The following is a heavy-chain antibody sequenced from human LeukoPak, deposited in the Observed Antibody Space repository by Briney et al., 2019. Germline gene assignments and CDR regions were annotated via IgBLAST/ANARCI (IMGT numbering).Heavy chain of an antibody. CDR3: ARGGSKAERISDMDV. CDR2: IIPIFGTA. V-gene: IGHV1-69*06. CDR1: GGTFSSYA. J-gene: IGHJ6*03. D-gene: IGHD1-1*01. Sequence: SVKVSCKASGGTFSSYAISWVRQAPGQGLEWMGGIIPIFGTANYAQKFQGRVTITADKSTSTAYMELSSLRSEDTAVYYCARGGSKAERISDMDVWGKGTTVTVSS.